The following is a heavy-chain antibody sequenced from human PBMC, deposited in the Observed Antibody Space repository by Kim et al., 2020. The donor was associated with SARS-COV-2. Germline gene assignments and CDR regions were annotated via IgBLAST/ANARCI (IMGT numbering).Heavy chain of an antibody. CDR1: GFTFSSNW. V-gene: IGHV3-74*01. CDR3: ARGGGQLAAYGLDC. J-gene: IGHJ4*02. CDR2: INSDGSTT. Sequence: GGSLRLSCAASGFTFSSNWMHWVRQVPGKGLVWVSRINSDGSTTTYADSVKGRFTVSRDNAKNTLYLQMNSLRAHDTAVYYCARGGGQLAAYGLDCWGQGTLITVSA. D-gene: IGHD6-6*01.